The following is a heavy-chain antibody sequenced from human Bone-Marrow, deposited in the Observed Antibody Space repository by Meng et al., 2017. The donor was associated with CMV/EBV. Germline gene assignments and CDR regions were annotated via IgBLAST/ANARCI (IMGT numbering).Heavy chain of an antibody. J-gene: IGHJ2*01. CDR2: TKQDGSEK. V-gene: IGHV3-7*01. CDR3: ARDRLRYFDL. CDR1: RFTFSSYW. D-gene: IGHD2-21*01. Sequence: GESLKISCAASRFTFSSYWMSWVRQTPGKGLEWVANTKQDGSEKYYVDSVKGRFTISRDNAKNSLYLQMNRLRAEDTAGYYCARDRLRYFDLWGRGTLVTVSS.